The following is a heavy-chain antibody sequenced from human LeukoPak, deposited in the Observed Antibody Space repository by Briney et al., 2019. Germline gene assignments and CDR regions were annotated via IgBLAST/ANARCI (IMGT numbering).Heavy chain of an antibody. CDR1: GFTFTTSW. Sequence: GGSLRLSCAASGFTFTTSWMHWFRQAPGKGLVWVSRIESGGTSTTYADSVKGRFTISRDNAKNTLYLQMNSLRAEDTAVYYCARDQYSSTWYRGAFDVWGQGTMVSVSS. V-gene: IGHV3-74*01. D-gene: IGHD6-13*01. J-gene: IGHJ3*01. CDR2: IESGGTST. CDR3: ARDQYSSTWYRGAFDV.